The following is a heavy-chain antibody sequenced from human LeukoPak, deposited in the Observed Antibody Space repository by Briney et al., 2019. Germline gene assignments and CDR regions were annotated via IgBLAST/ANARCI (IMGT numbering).Heavy chain of an antibody. D-gene: IGHD2-21*01. Sequence: ASVKVSCKASGYTFTSYGISWVRQAPGQGLEWLGWISAYNGNTNYPQKLQGRVNMTTDTATSTAYMELSSLRSDDTAVYYCARAYLTRDAFDIWGQGTMVTVSS. J-gene: IGHJ3*02. V-gene: IGHV1-18*01. CDR3: ARAYLTRDAFDI. CDR2: ISAYNGNT. CDR1: GYTFTSYG.